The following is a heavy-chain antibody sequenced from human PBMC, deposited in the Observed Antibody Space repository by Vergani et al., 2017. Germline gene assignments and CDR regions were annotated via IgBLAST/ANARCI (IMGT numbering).Heavy chain of an antibody. CDR3: ARGPYYYDSSGYYNVDN. J-gene: IGHJ4*02. D-gene: IGHD3-22*01. Sequence: QVQLVQSGAEVKKPGASVKVSCKASGYTFTSYDINWVRQATGQGLEWMGWMNPNSGNTGYAQKFQGRVTMTRNTAISTAYMELSSLRSEDTAVYYCARGPYYYDSSGYYNVDNWGQGTLVTVSS. CDR2: MNPNSGNT. V-gene: IGHV1-8*01. CDR1: GYTFTSYD.